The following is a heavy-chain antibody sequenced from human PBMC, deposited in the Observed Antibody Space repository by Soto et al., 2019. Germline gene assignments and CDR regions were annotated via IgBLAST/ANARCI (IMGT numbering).Heavy chain of an antibody. CDR2: ISRSGDST. Sequence: EVQLLESGGGLVQPGGSLRLSCAASGFTFSSYALSWVRQAPGKGLEWVSTISRSGDSTYYADSVKGRFTISRDNPKKTLCLQMNSLRAEDTAVYYCAKLGVGVVGAPDYWGQGTLVTVSS. J-gene: IGHJ4*02. CDR1: GFTFSSYA. V-gene: IGHV3-23*01. CDR3: AKLGVGVVGAPDY. D-gene: IGHD1-26*01.